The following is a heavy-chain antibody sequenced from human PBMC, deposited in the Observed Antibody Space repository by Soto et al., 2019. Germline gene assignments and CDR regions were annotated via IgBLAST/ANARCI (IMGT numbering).Heavy chain of an antibody. Sequence: GGSLRLSCAASGFTFSTYGMHWVRQAPGKGLEWVAVIWYDGSKEYYADSVKGRFIISRDNSKNTLYLQMNSLRAEDTAVFYCAGGTTYYDIWSGFIDYWGQGTLVTVSS. CDR1: GFTFSTYG. J-gene: IGHJ4*02. CDR2: IWYDGSKE. D-gene: IGHD3-3*01. CDR3: AGGTTYYDIWSGFIDY. V-gene: IGHV3-33*01.